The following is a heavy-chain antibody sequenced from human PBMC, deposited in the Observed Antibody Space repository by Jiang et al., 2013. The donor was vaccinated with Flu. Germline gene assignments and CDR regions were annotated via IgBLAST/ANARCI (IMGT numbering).Heavy chain of an antibody. CDR1: GFTFSDFA. J-gene: IGHJ4*02. CDR2: ISTTGEST. Sequence: RLSCSTSGFTFSDFAIHWVRQAPGKGLEYVSAISTTGESTHYADSVKGRFTISRDNSKNTLYLQMSSLRTEDTAVYYCVTTRGFDFWSGYWGYFDYWGQGILVTVSS. V-gene: IGHV3-64D*06. CDR3: VTTRGFDFWSGYWGYFDY. D-gene: IGHD3-3*01.